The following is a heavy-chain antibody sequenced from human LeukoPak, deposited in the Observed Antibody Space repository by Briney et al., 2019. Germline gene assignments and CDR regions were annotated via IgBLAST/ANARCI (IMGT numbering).Heavy chain of an antibody. CDR1: GFTFSSYA. J-gene: IGHJ3*02. V-gene: IGHV3-30-3*01. CDR2: ISYDGSNK. CDR3: ARDSYYDSSGYAFDI. Sequence: PGGSLRLSCAASGFTFSSYAMHWVRQAPGKGLEWVAVISYDGSNKYYAGSVKGRFTISRDNSKNTLYLQMNSLRAEDTAVYYCARDSYYDSSGYAFDIWGQGTMVTVSS. D-gene: IGHD3-22*01.